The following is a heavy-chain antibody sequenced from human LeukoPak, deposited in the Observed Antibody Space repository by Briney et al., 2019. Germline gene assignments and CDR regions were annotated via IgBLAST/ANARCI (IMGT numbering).Heavy chain of an antibody. CDR2: ISNSGGST. V-gene: IGHV3-23*01. J-gene: IGHJ4*02. CDR1: GFTFSSYA. D-gene: IGHD3-9*01. Sequence: GGSLRLSCAASGFTFSSYAMSWVRQAPGKGLDWVAAISNSGGSTHYADSVKGRFTISRDNSKNTLYLQMNSLRAEDTAVYYCAKDGSGYDILTVDYWGQGTLVTVSS. CDR3: AKDGSGYDILTVDY.